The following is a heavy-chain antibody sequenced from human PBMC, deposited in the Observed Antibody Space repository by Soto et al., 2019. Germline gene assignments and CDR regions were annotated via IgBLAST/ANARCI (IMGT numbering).Heavy chain of an antibody. V-gene: IGHV3-30-3*01. CDR2: ISYDGSNK. D-gene: IGHD2-2*01. Sequence: GGSLRLSCAASGFPFSNYAIHWVRQAPGKGLEWVAVISYDGSNKYYADSVKGRFTISRDNSKNTVYLQLNSLRAEDAAVYYCARSQYCSSTSRRNPFDYWGQGALVTVSS. CDR1: GFPFSNYA. CDR3: ARSQYCSSTSRRNPFDY. J-gene: IGHJ4*02.